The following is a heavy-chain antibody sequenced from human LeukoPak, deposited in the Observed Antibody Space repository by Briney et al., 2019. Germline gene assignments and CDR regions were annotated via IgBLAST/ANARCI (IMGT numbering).Heavy chain of an antibody. V-gene: IGHV4-38-2*02. J-gene: IGHJ6*03. D-gene: IGHD3-10*01. CDR1: GYSISSGYY. CDR2: INHSGST. Sequence: SETLSLTCTVSGYSISSGYYWGWIRQPPGTGLEWIGSINHSGSTYYNPSLKSRVTISVDTSKNQFSLKLSSVTAADTAVYYCARGLKTMVRGKGARNYYMDVWGKGTTVTVSS. CDR3: ARGLKTMVRGKGARNYYMDV.